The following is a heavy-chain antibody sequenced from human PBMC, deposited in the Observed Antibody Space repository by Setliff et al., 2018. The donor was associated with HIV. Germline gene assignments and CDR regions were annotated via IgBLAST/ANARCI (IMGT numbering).Heavy chain of an antibody. J-gene: IGHJ3*02. CDR1: GVSVSSGGYY. CDR2: VYYTGTT. V-gene: IGHV4-31*03. D-gene: IGHD3-22*01. Sequence: PSETLSLTCTVSGVSVSSGGYYWSWIRQHPGKGLEWIGYVYYTGTTYFNPSLKSRITISVDTSKNQFSLKLSSVTAADTAVYYCARRGGYTYYYDSSGYHRGPNDAFDIWGQGTMVTVSS. CDR3: ARRGGYTYYYDSSGYHRGPNDAFDI.